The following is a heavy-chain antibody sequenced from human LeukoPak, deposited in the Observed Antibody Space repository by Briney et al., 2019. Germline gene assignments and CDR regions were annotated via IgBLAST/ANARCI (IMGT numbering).Heavy chain of an antibody. CDR2: INHSGST. Sequence: SETLSLTCAVYGGSFSGYYWSWIRQPPGKGLEWIGEINHSGSTNYNPSLKSRVTISVDTSKNQFSLKLSSVTAADTAVYYCASNFNFDCWGQGTLVTVSS. V-gene: IGHV4-34*01. J-gene: IGHJ4*02. CDR1: GGSFSGYY. CDR3: ASNFNFDC.